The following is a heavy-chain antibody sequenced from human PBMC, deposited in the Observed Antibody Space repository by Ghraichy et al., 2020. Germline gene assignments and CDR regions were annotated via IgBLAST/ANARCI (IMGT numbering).Heavy chain of an antibody. D-gene: IGHD6-13*01. CDR3: ARQSGIAAAGYDY. Sequence: SQTLSLTCTVSGGSISSSSYYWGWIRRPPGKGLEWIGSIYYSGSTYYNPSLKSRVTISVDTSKNQFSLKLSSVTAADTAVYYCARQSGIAAAGYDYWGQGTLVTVSS. CDR2: IYYSGST. J-gene: IGHJ4*02. CDR1: GGSISSSSYY. V-gene: IGHV4-39*01.